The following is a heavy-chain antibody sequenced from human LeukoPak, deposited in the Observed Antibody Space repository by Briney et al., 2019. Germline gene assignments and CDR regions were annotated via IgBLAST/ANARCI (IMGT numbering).Heavy chain of an antibody. CDR1: GFTFSSYG. D-gene: IGHD5-12*01. V-gene: IGHV3-33*06. J-gene: IGHJ6*02. CDR3: AKEGDYDFYYGMDV. Sequence: GRSLRLSCAASGFTFSSYGMHWVRQAPGKGLEWVAVIWYDGSNKYYADYVKGRFTISRDNSKNTLYLQMNSLRAEDTAVYYCAKEGDYDFYYGMDVWGQGTTVTVSS. CDR2: IWYDGSNK.